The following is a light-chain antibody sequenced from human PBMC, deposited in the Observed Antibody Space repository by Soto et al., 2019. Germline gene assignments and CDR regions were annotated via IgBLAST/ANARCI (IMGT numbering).Light chain of an antibody. J-gene: IGLJ2*01. CDR3: SSYTAPSTV. CDR2: DVS. CDR1: DSDVGAHNY. Sequence: QSALTQPASVSGSPGQSITISCTETDSDVGAHNYVSWYQQHPGKAPKLMIYDVSDRPSGVSDRFSGSKSGNTASLTISGLQAEDEADYYCSSYTAPSTVFGGGAKLTVL. V-gene: IGLV2-14*01.